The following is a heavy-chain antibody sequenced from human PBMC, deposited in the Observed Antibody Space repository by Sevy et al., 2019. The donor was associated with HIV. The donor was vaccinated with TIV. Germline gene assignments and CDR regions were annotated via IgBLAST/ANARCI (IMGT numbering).Heavy chain of an antibody. CDR1: GFTFTSSA. CDR2: IVVGYGNT. J-gene: IGHJ6*02. Sequence: ASVKVSCKASGFTFTSSAMQWVRQARGQRLEWIGWIVVGYGNTNYAQKFRERVTITRDMSTSTAYMELSSLRSEDTAVYYCAAAVSYSSGWYPNYAMDVWGQGTTVTVSS. D-gene: IGHD6-19*01. CDR3: AAAVSYSSGWYPNYAMDV. V-gene: IGHV1-58*02.